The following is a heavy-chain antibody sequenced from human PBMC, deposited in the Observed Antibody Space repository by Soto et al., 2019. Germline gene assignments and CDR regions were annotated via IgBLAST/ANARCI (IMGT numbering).Heavy chain of an antibody. J-gene: IGHJ4*02. CDR1: GFTFSSYW. V-gene: IGHV3-74*01. CDR2: ITSDGSST. D-gene: IGHD2-15*01. Sequence: EVQLVESGGGLVQPGGSLRLSCAASGFTFSSYWMHWVRHAPGKGLVWVSRITSDGSSTSYADSVKGRFPISRDNAKNTLYLQMNSLRAEDTAVYYCVRTSLVVAAATREDYWGQGTLVTVSS. CDR3: VRTSLVVAAATREDY.